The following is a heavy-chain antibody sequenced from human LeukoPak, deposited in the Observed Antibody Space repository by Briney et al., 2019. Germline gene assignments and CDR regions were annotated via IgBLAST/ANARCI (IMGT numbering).Heavy chain of an antibody. CDR1: GGSISSGGNS. CDR2: IYHSGST. CDR3: ARVVEQWLVFDY. Sequence: SETLSLTCAVSGGSISSGGNSWSWIRQPPGKGLEWIGYIYHSGSTYYNPSLKSRVTISVDRSKNQFSLKLSSVTAADTAVYYCARVVEQWLVFDYWGQGTLVTVSS. D-gene: IGHD6-19*01. J-gene: IGHJ4*02. V-gene: IGHV4-30-2*01.